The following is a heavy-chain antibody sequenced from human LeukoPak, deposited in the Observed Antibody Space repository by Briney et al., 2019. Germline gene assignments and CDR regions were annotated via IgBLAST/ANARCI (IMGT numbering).Heavy chain of an antibody. CDR1: GYTFTGYY. Sequence: ASVKVSCKASGYTFTGYYMHWVRQAPGQGLEWMGWINPNSGGTNYAQKFQGRVTMTRDTSISTAYTELSRLRSDDTAVYYCARASAHGQQLVYNWFDPWGQGTLVTVSS. CDR3: ARASAHGQQLVYNWFDP. J-gene: IGHJ5*02. V-gene: IGHV1-2*02. D-gene: IGHD6-13*01. CDR2: INPNSGGT.